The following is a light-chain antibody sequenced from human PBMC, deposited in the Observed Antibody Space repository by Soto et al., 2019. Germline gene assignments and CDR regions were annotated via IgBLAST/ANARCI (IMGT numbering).Light chain of an antibody. V-gene: IGKV1-9*01. Sequence: DIQLTQSPSFLSASVGDRVTITCRASQGISSYLAWYQQKPGKAPKLLIYAASTLHSGVPSRFSGSGSGTEFTLTISSLQPEDFATYYCQHLNSYPQAGFTFGPGTKVDIK. CDR2: AAS. CDR3: QHLNSYPQAGFT. J-gene: IGKJ3*01. CDR1: QGISSY.